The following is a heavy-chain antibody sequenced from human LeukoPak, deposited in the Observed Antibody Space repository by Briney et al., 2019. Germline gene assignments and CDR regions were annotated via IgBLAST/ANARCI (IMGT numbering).Heavy chain of an antibody. J-gene: IGHJ4*02. CDR2: IIPILGIA. CDR3: SREWERGLDY. CDR1: GGTFSSYA. V-gene: IGHV1-69*04. D-gene: IGHD1-1*01. Sequence: SVKVSCKASGGTFSSYAISWVRQAPGQGLEWMGRIIPILGIANYAQKFQGRVTITADKSTSTAYMELSSLRSEDTSEYYCSREWERGLDYWGQGTLVTVSS.